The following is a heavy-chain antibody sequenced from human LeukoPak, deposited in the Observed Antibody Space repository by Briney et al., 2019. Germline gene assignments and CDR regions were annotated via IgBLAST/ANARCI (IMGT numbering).Heavy chain of an antibody. J-gene: IGHJ4*02. CDR1: GFTFSDYY. V-gene: IGHV3-11*01. D-gene: IGHD3-22*01. CDR2: ISSSGSTI. CDR3: ARDPPYYYDSSGYLDY. Sequence: GGSLRLSCAASGFTFSDYYMSWIRQAPGKGLEWVSYISSSGSTIYYADSVKGRFTISRDNAKNSLYLQMNSLRAEDTAVYYCARDPPYYYDSSGYLDYWYQGTLRTVYS.